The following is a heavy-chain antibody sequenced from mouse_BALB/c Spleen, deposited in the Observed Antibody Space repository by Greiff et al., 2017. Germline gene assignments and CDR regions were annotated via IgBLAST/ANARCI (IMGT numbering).Heavy chain of an antibody. Sequence: VQLQESGAELARPGASVKMSCKAYGYTFTSYTMHWVKQRPGQGLEWIGYINPSSGYTNYNQKFKDKATLTADKSSSTAYMQLSSLTSEDSAVYYCARLITTVVFDYWGQGTTRTVSS. CDR1: GYTFTSYT. CDR2: INPSSGYT. D-gene: IGHD1-1*01. J-gene: IGHJ2*01. V-gene: IGHV1-4*01. CDR3: ARLITTVVFDY.